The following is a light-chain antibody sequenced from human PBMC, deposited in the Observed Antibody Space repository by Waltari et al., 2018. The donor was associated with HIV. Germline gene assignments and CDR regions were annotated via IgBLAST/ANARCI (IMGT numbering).Light chain of an antibody. V-gene: IGLV1-47*01. CDR1: SSNIESNY. J-gene: IGLJ1*01. Sequence: QSVLTQPPSASGTPGQRVTISCSGGSSNIESNYISWYQQVPGEAPKLLVYRNDKRPSGVPDRFSGSKSGNTASLTISGLQAEDEADYYCCSYAGIYTPFVFGTGTKVTVL. CDR2: RND. CDR3: CSYAGIYTPFV.